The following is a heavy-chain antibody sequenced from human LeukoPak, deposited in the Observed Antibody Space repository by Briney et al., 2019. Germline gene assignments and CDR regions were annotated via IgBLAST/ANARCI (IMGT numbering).Heavy chain of an antibody. V-gene: IGHV3-30*03. CDR1: GFTFSSSG. CDR2: ISYDGSNK. J-gene: IGHJ4*02. CDR3: ARDELAVAKKGFLDY. D-gene: IGHD6-19*01. Sequence: GGSLRLSCAAPGFTFSSSGMHWVRQAPGKGLEWVAVISYDGSNKYYADSVKGRFTISRDNSKNTLYLQMNSLRAEDTAVYYCARDELAVAKKGFLDYWGQGTLVTVSS.